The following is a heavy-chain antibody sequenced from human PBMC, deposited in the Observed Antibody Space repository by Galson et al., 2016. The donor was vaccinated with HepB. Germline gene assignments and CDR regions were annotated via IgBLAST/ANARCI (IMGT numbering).Heavy chain of an antibody. J-gene: IGHJ6*02. D-gene: IGHD2-21*01. CDR3: ARAYCGVDCYSYGMDV. CDR2: INPSGGST. CDR1: GYTFTSYY. V-gene: IGHV1-46*01. Sequence: SVKVSCKASGYTFTSYYMHWVRQAPGQGLEWMGIINPSGGSTSYAQKFQGRVTMTRDTSTSTVYMELSSLRSEDTAVYYCARAYCGVDCYSYGMDVWGQGTTVTVSS.